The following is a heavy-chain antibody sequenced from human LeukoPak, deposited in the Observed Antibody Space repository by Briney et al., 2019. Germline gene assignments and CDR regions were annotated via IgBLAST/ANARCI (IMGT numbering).Heavy chain of an antibody. V-gene: IGHV3-48*03. CDR1: GFTFSSYE. D-gene: IGHD7-27*01. CDR3: VRLRFWGFDY. Sequence: GGSLRLSCAASGFTFSSYEMNWVRQAPGRGLEWVSHINSSGSTIYYAESVKGRFTISRDNAKNSLYLQMNSLRAEDTAVYYCVRLRFWGFDYWGQGTLATVSS. J-gene: IGHJ4*02. CDR2: INSSGSTI.